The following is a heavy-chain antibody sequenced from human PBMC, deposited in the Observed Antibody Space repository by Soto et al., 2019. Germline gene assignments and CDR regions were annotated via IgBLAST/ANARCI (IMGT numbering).Heavy chain of an antibody. Sequence: GGSLRLSCAASGFTVSSNYMSWVRQAPGKGLEWVSVIYRGGSTYYADSVKGRFTISRDNSKNTLYLQMNSLRAEDTAVYYCARCVVRGVNWFDPWGQGTLVTVSS. D-gene: IGHD3-10*01. CDR3: ARCVVRGVNWFDP. CDR1: GFTVSSNY. J-gene: IGHJ5*02. V-gene: IGHV3-66*01. CDR2: IYRGGST.